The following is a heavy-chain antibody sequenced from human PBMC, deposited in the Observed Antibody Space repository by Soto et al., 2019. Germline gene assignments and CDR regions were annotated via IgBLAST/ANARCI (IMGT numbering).Heavy chain of an antibody. CDR2: IYYSGST. CDR3: AGTMVRGVMNAFDI. D-gene: IGHD3-10*01. Sequence: QVQLQESGPRLVKPSQTLSLTCTVSGGSISSGGYYWSWIRQHPGKGLEWIGYIYYSGSTYYNPSLKSRVTISVDTSKNQFSLKLSSVTAADTAVYYCAGTMVRGVMNAFDIWGQGTMVTVSS. V-gene: IGHV4-31*03. J-gene: IGHJ3*02. CDR1: GGSISSGGYY.